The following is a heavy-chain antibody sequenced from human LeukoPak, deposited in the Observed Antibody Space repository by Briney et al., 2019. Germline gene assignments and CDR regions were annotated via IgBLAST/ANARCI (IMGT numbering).Heavy chain of an antibody. CDR2: ITEDGRET. V-gene: IGHV3-7*01. J-gene: IGHJ4*02. CDR3: VKAQNFRPSAFFDS. Sequence: GESLRLSCAASGFTFSNYWMSWVRPAPGQGPEWVANITEDGRETYYLDSVEGRFTISRDNAKNSLELQMNSLRVEDTAGYHCVKAQNFRPSAFFDSWGQGTLVTVSS. D-gene: IGHD1-7*01. CDR1: GFTFSNYW.